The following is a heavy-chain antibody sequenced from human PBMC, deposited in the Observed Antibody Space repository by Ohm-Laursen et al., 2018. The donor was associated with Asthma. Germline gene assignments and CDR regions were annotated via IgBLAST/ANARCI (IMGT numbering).Heavy chain of an antibody. J-gene: IGHJ3*02. CDR1: GGNFDTYA. D-gene: IGHD6-6*01. CDR3: ARSRQQLVRYDGFDI. Sequence: SVKVSCKSSGGNFDTYAITWVRQAPGQGLEWVGVIIPLFGLPKYAQKFKGRVTITADKSTSTAYMDLTSLTSEDTAVYYCARSRQQLVRYDGFDIWGQGTMVTVSS. V-gene: IGHV1-69*10. CDR2: IIPLFGLP.